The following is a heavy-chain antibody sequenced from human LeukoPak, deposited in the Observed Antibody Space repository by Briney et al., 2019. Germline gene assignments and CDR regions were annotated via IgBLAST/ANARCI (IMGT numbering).Heavy chain of an antibody. J-gene: IGHJ3*02. CDR2: IYHSGST. D-gene: IGHD2-2*01. CDR1: GGSISSGGYY. V-gene: IGHV4-30-2*01. CDR3: ARDPRDIVVPPAEDAFDI. Sequence: SETRSLTCTVSGGSISSGGYYWSWIRQPPGKGLEWIGYIYHSGSTYYNPSLKSRVTISVDRSKNQFSPKLSSVTAADTAVYYCARDPRDIVVPPAEDAFDIWGQGTMVTVSS.